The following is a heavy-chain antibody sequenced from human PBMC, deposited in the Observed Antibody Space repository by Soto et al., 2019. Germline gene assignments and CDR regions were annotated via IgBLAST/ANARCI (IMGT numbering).Heavy chain of an antibody. CDR3: ARDKLTRVAHYYGMDV. CDR1: GFIFSSYG. D-gene: IGHD2-21*01. Sequence: QVQLVESGGGVVQPGRSLRLSCAASGFIFSSYGMHWVRQTPGKGLEWVAVIWYDGSNEYYADSVKGRFTISRDNSKNTLYLQMNSLRAEDTAVYYCARDKLTRVAHYYGMDVWGQGTTVTVSS. CDR2: IWYDGSNE. V-gene: IGHV3-33*01. J-gene: IGHJ6*02.